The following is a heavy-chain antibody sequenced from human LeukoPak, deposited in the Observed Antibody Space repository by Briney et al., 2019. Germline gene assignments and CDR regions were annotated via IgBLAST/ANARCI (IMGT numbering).Heavy chain of an antibody. CDR1: GGSISGYY. Sequence: SETLSLTCTVSGGSISGYYWSWIRQPPGKGLEWIGYIYYSGSTNYNPSLKSRVTISVDTSKNQFSLKLSSVTAADTAVYYCARASGYCSSTSCYPLYYGMDVWGQGTTVTVSS. CDR2: IYYSGST. V-gene: IGHV4-59*01. D-gene: IGHD2-2*01. J-gene: IGHJ6*02. CDR3: ARASGYCSSTSCYPLYYGMDV.